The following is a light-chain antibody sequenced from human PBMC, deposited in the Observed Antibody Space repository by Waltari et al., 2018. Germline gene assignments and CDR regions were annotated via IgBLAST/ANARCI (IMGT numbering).Light chain of an antibody. CDR3: QQRSNWPPIFT. V-gene: IGKV3-11*01. J-gene: IGKJ3*01. Sequence: EIVLTQSPATLSLSPGERATLSCRASKSVSSYLAWYQQKPGQAPRLLIFDASKRATGIPARFSGSGSGTDFTLTISSLEPEDFAVYYCQQRSNWPPIFTFGPGTKVDI. CDR2: DAS. CDR1: KSVSSY.